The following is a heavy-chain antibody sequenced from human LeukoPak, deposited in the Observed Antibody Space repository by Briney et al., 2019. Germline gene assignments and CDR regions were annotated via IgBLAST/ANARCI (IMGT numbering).Heavy chain of an antibody. CDR1: GFTFSSYG. J-gene: IGHJ4*02. D-gene: IGHD3-22*01. CDR2: ISVSGGRT. Sequence: GGTLRLSCVASGFTFSSYGMSWVRQAPGKGLEWVSTISVSGGRTYYADSVKGRFTISRDNSKNTLYLQMISLRADDTAVYYCAKAHGITMILGYFDYWGQGTLVTVSS. CDR3: AKAHGITMILGYFDY. V-gene: IGHV3-23*01.